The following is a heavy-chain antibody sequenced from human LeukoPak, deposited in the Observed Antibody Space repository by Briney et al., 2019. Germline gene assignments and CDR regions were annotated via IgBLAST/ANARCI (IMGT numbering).Heavy chain of an antibody. J-gene: IGHJ6*02. Sequence: PGGSLRLSCAASGFTFSSYGMHWVRQAPGKGLEWVAVIWYDGSNKFYADSVKGRFTISRDNSKNTLFLQMNSLRAGDTAVYYCARDLGASYYNAMDVWGPGTTVTVSS. CDR1: GFTFSSYG. CDR2: IWYDGSNK. CDR3: ARDLGASYYNAMDV. V-gene: IGHV3-33*01.